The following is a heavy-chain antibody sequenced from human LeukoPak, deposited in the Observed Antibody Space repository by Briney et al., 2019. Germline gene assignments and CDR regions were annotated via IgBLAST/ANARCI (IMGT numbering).Heavy chain of an antibody. CDR1: GFTFSWYD. CDR3: TRDRNPGDGYYEFDY. CDR2: TGTVGDT. D-gene: IGHD5-24*01. Sequence: PGGSLRLSCAASGFTFSWYDMHWVRHVAGKGLEWVSGTGTVGDTYYPDSVKGRFIVSRENAKNSLYLQMNNLGAGDTAVYYCTRDRNPGDGYYEFDYWGQGTLVTVSS. J-gene: IGHJ4*02. V-gene: IGHV3-13*01.